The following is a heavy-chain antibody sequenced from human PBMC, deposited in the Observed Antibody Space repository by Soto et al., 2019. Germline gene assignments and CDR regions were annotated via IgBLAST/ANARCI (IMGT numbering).Heavy chain of an antibody. D-gene: IGHD2-2*01. CDR2: IIPIFGTA. CDR1: GGTFSSYA. V-gene: IGHV1-69*13. J-gene: IGHJ6*02. Sequence: ASVKVSCKASGGTFSSYAISWVRQAPGQGLKWMGGIIPIFGTANYAQKFQGRVTITADESTSTAYMELSSLRSEDTAVYYCARNKVVPALYYYYGMDVWGQGTTVTVSS. CDR3: ARNKVVPALYYYYGMDV.